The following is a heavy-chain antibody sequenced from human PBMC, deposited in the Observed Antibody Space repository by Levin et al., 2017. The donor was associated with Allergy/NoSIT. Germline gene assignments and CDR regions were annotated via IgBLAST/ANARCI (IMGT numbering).Heavy chain of an antibody. V-gene: IGHV3-33*01. CDR2: IWYDGSNK. J-gene: IGHJ6*03. Sequence: GGSLRLSCAASGFTFSSYGMHWVRQAPGKGLEWVAVIWYDGSNKYYADSVKGRFTISRDNSKNTLYLQMNSLRAEDTAVYYCARDPYHGRFLEWLPNYYYYYMDVWGKGTTVTVSS. D-gene: IGHD3-3*01. CDR3: ARDPYHGRFLEWLPNYYYYYMDV. CDR1: GFTFSSYG.